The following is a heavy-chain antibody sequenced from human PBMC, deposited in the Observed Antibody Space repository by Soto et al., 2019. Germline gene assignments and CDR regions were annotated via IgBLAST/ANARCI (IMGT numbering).Heavy chain of an antibody. CDR3: ARDNITGLFAY. CDR2: IYYSRNT. Sequence: PSETLSLTCTVSGGSISSGGYYWSWIRQRPGKGLEWIGYIYYSRNTYYNPSLKSRVTISVDTSNNQFSLQLTSVTAAATAVYYCARDNITGLFAYWGQGTLVTVSS. J-gene: IGHJ4*02. V-gene: IGHV4-31*03. CDR1: GGSISSGGYY. D-gene: IGHD3-10*01.